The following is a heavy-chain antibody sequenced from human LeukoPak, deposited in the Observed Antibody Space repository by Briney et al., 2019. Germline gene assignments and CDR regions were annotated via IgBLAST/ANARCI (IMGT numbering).Heavy chain of an antibody. J-gene: IGHJ3*02. D-gene: IGHD3-10*01. CDR3: GRDQALLWFGYAFDI. Sequence: SQTLSLTCTVSGGSIGSGYYWGWIRQPPGKGLEWIGSIYHSGSTYYNPSLKSRVTISVDTSKNQFSLKLRSGTAADTAVYYCGRDQALLWFGYAFDIWGQGTMVTVSS. V-gene: IGHV4-38-2*02. CDR2: IYHSGST. CDR1: GGSIGSGYY.